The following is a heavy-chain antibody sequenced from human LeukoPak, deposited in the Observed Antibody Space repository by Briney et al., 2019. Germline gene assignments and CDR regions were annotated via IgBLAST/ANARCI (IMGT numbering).Heavy chain of an antibody. V-gene: IGHV4-59*08. D-gene: IGHD5-18*01. CDR3: ARGYSYGHGWFDP. J-gene: IGHJ5*02. CDR1: GGSISSYY. Sequence: SETQSLTCTVSGGSISSYYWSWVRQPPGKGLEWIGYIYYSGSTNYNPSLKSRVTISVDTSKNQFSLKLSSVTAADTAVYYCARGYSYGHGWFDPWGPGTLATVSS. CDR2: IYYSGST.